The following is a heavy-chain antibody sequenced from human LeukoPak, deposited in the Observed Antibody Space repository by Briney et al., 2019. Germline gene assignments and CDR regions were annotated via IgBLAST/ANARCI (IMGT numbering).Heavy chain of an antibody. V-gene: IGHV3-30*18. CDR1: GFTFNSYG. CDR3: AKEKLPSGYSFLTDY. D-gene: IGHD5-18*01. Sequence: GGSLRLSCAASGFTFNSYGMHWVRQAPGKGLEWVAVISYDGPNKYYADSVKGRFTISRDDSKSTLYLQMNGLRPEDTAVYYCAKEKLPSGYSFLTDYWGQGTLVTVSS. J-gene: IGHJ4*02. CDR2: ISYDGPNK.